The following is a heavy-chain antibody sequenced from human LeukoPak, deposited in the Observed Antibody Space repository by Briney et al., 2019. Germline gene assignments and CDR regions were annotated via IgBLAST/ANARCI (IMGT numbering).Heavy chain of an antibody. J-gene: IGHJ3*02. D-gene: IGHD1-26*01. CDR2: ISYDGSNK. Sequence: PGGSLRLSCAASGVTFSSYGMHWVRQAPGKGLEWVAVISYDGSNKYYADSVKGRFTISRDNSKNTLYLQMNSLRAEDTAVYYCARDQYVGHVDAFDIWGQGTMVTVSS. V-gene: IGHV3-30*03. CDR1: GVTFSSYG. CDR3: ARDQYVGHVDAFDI.